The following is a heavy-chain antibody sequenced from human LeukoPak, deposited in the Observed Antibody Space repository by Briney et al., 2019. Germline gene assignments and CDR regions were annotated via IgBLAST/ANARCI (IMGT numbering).Heavy chain of an antibody. D-gene: IGHD1-26*01. CDR2: ISAYNGNT. V-gene: IGHV1-18*01. Sequence: GASVKVSCKASGYTFTSYGISWVRQAPGQGLEWMGWISAYNGNTNYAQKLQGRVTMTTDTSTSTAYMELRSLRSDDTAVYYCARAPLDDSGSYSGYFDYWGQGTLVTVSS. CDR3: ARAPLDDSGSYSGYFDY. CDR1: GYTFTSYG. J-gene: IGHJ4*02.